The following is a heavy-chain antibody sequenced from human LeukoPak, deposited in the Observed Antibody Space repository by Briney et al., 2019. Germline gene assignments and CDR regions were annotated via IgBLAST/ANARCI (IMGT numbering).Heavy chain of an antibody. J-gene: IGHJ4*02. V-gene: IGHV4-59*01. CDR3: ARGLMMAVAGRGEFHY. CDR2: IYYSGST. D-gene: IGHD6-13*01. Sequence: SETLSLTCIVSGGSISSYYWSWIRQPPGKGLEWIGYIYYSGSTNYNPSLKSRVTISVDTSKNQFSLKLSSVTAADTAVYYWARGLMMAVAGRGEFHYWGQGTLVTVSS. CDR1: GGSISSYY.